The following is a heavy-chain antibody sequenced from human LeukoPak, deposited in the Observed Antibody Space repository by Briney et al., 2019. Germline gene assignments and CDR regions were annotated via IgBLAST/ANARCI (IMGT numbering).Heavy chain of an antibody. Sequence: PGGSLRLSCAASGFIFTDAWMTWVREAPGKGLEWVSTISPGVSGYTWYAESVKGRFTISRDNPENSLYLQMDSLRADDTAVYYCVRDVSRRIGMDVWGQGTTVTVSS. CDR1: GFIFTDAW. CDR3: VRDVSRRIGMDV. CDR2: ISPGVSGYT. J-gene: IGHJ6*02. D-gene: IGHD2/OR15-2a*01. V-gene: IGHV3-21*06.